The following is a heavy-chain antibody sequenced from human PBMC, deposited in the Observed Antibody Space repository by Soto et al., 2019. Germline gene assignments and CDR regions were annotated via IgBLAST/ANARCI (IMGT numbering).Heavy chain of an antibody. J-gene: IGHJ4*02. CDR2: ISVYYGNT. CDR1: NYTFTSYG. CDR3: ARGGLNWEGGVFDF. V-gene: IGHV1-18*04. Sequence: QVQLVQSGAEVRKPGASVKVSCKASNYTFTSYGISWVRQAPGQGLEWMGWISVYYGNTNYAQKFQDRFTMTTATSTSTAYLELRSLTSDDTAVYYCARGGLNWEGGVFDFWGQGTLVTVSS. D-gene: IGHD1-26*01.